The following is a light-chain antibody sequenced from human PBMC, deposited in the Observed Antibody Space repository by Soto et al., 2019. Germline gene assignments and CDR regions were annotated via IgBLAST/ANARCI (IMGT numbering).Light chain of an antibody. V-gene: IGLV1-40*01. CDR3: QSYDSSLRAVV. Sequence: SVLTQPPSVSGAPGQRVTISCTGSSSNIGAGYDVHWYQQFPGTAPKLLIYGDGNRPSGVPDRFSGSKSGTSASLAITGLQAEDEADYSCQSYDSSLRAVVFGGGTKLTVL. CDR2: GDG. J-gene: IGLJ2*01. CDR1: SSNIGAGYD.